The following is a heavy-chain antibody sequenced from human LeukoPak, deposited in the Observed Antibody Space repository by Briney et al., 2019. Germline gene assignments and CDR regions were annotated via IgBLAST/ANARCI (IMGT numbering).Heavy chain of an antibody. CDR2: INPSGGST. J-gene: IGHJ3*02. CDR1: GYTFTTYY. CDR3: ARALEMATITDAFDI. Sequence: ASVKVSCKASGYTFTTYYVHWVRQAPGQGLEWMGIINPSGGSTTYAQKFRGRLTMTRDMSTSTVYMELSSLRSEDTAVYYCARALEMATITDAFDIWGQGTMVTVSS. V-gene: IGHV1-46*01. D-gene: IGHD5-24*01.